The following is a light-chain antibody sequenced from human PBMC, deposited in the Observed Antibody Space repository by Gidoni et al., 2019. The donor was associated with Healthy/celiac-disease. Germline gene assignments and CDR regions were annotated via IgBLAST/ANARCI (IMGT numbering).Light chain of an antibody. J-gene: IGKJ1*01. CDR3: QQSYSTPRT. Sequence: IQMSQSPSSLSASVGDRVTITCRSSQSISSYLNWYQQKPGKDPKLLIYAGASLQSGGPSRFSGSGSGTDVTLTISSVQPEDFATYDCQQSYSTPRTFGQGTKVEIK. CDR1: QSISSY. CDR2: AGA. V-gene: IGKV1-39*01.